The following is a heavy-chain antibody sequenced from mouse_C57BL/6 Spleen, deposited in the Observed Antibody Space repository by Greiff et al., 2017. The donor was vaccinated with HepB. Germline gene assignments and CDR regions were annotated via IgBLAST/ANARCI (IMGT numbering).Heavy chain of an antibody. CDR1: GYSFTGYY. CDR3: AKTAQALAY. V-gene: IGHV1-42*01. CDR2: INPSTGGT. Sequence: EVKLMESGPELVKPGASVKISCKASGYSFTGYYMNWVKQSPEKSLEWIGEINPSTGGTTYNQKFKAKATLTVDKSSSTAYMQLKSLTSEDSAVYYCAKTAQALAYWGQGTLVTVSA. J-gene: IGHJ3*01. D-gene: IGHD3-2*02.